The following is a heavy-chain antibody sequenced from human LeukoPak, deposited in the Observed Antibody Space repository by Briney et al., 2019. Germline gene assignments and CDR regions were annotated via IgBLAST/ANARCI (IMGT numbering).Heavy chain of an antibody. CDR3: AKDHSYDRMVYTRPFDT. CDR1: GDSISVYY. D-gene: IGHD3-22*01. Sequence: SETLSLTCTVSGDSISVYYWSWIRQPPGKGLERIGNIYYSGSTNYNPSLKSRVTISVDTSKNQFSLKLSSVTAADTAVYYCAKDHSYDRMVYTRPFDTWGQGTRLTVS. CDR2: IYYSGST. V-gene: IGHV4-59*01. J-gene: IGHJ3*02.